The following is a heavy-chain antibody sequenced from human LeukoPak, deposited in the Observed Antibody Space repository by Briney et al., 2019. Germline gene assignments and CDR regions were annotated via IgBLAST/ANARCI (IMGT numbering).Heavy chain of an antibody. CDR1: GFTFSSYG. CDR3: AKEPYDSSGYYSPNFDY. J-gene: IGHJ4*02. V-gene: IGHV3-30*02. D-gene: IGHD3-22*01. CDR2: IRYDGSNK. Sequence: GGSLRLSCAASGFTFSSYGMHWVRQAPGKGLEWVAFIRYDGSNKYYADSVKGRFTISRDNSKNTLYLQMNSLRAEDTAVFYCAKEPYDSSGYYSPNFDYWGQGTLVTVSS.